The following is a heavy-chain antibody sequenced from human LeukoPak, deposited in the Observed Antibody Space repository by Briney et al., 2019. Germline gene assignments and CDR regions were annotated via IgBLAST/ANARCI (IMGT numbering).Heavy chain of an antibody. CDR2: ISSSSSYI. Sequence: GGSLRLSCAASGFTFSSYAMNWVRQAPGKGLEWVSSISSSSSYIYYADSVKGRFTISRDNAKNSLYLQMNSLRAEDTAVYYCARDPAPYQYYGSGIGWFDPWGQGTLVTVSS. V-gene: IGHV3-21*01. CDR3: ARDPAPYQYYGSGIGWFDP. CDR1: GFTFSSYA. J-gene: IGHJ5*02. D-gene: IGHD3-10*01.